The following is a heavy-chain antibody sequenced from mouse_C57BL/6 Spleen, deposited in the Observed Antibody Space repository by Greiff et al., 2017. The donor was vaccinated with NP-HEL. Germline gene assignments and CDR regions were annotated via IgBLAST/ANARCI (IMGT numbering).Heavy chain of an antibody. CDR2: ISGGGGNT. D-gene: IGHD1-1*01. Sequence: EVKVVESGGGLVKPGGSLKLSCAASGFTFSSYTMSWVRQTPEKRLEWVATISGGGGNTYYPDSVKGRFTISRDNAKNTLYLQMSSLRSEDTALYYCARGLYYYGSSYDYYAMDYWGQGTSVTVSS. CDR3: ARGLYYYGSSYDYYAMDY. J-gene: IGHJ4*01. CDR1: GFTFSSYT. V-gene: IGHV5-9*01.